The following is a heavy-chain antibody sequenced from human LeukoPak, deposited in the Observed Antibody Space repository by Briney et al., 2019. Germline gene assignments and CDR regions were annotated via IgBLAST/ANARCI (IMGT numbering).Heavy chain of an antibody. D-gene: IGHD3-9*01. CDR1: GFTLSNYA. J-gene: IGHJ4*02. V-gene: IGHV3-23*01. Sequence: GGSLRLSCAASGFTLSNYAMYWVRQAPGKGLEWVSAVSGRDDSTYYADSVKRRFTISRDTSKSTLYLQMNSLRVEDTAVYYCAKWGDYDILTGYYDPDYWGQGTLVTVSS. CDR2: VSGRDDST. CDR3: AKWGDYDILTGYYDPDY.